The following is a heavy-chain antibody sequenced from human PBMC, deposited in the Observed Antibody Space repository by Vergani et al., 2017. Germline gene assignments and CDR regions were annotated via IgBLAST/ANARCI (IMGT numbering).Heavy chain of an antibody. Sequence: QVQLVESGGGVVQPGGSLRLSCAASGFNFSTFGMHGVRQAPGKGLEWVALILYDRTHEYYTDSVKCRFTIPRDNSKNTLYLQMNRLRPEDTAVYDCVQASTDRWGQGTLVTVSS. V-gene: IGHV3-30*02. CDR1: GFNFSTFG. J-gene: IGHJ5*02. CDR3: VQASTDR. CDR2: ILYDRTHE.